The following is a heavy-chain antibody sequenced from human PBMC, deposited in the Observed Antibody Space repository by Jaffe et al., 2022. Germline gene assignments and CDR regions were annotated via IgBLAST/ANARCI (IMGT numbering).Heavy chain of an antibody. CDR3: ARDLLVLTYYYDSSGYSDAFDI. CDR2: INPSGGST. Sequence: QVQLVQSGAEVKKPGASVKVSCKASGYTFTSYYMHWVRQAPGQGLEWMGIINPSGGSTSYAQKFQGRVTMTRDTSTSTVYMELSSLRSEDTAVYYCARDLLVLTYYYDSSGYSDAFDIWGQGTMVTVSS. D-gene: IGHD3-22*01. J-gene: IGHJ3*02. V-gene: IGHV1-46*01. CDR1: GYTFTSYY.